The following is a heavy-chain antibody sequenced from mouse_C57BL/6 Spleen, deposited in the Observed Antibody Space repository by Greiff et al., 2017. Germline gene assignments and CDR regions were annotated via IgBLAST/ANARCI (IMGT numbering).Heavy chain of an antibody. CDR2: INPNNGGT. J-gene: IGHJ3*01. D-gene: IGHD2-1*01. CDR1: GYTFTDYN. CDR3: ARVYMVTEGFAY. Sequence: VHVKQSGPELVKPGASVKMSCKASGYTFTDYNMHWVKQSHGKSLEWIGYINPNNGGTSYNQKFKGKATLTVNKSSSTAYMELRSLTSEDSAVYYCARVYMVTEGFAYWGQGTLVTVSA. V-gene: IGHV1-22*01.